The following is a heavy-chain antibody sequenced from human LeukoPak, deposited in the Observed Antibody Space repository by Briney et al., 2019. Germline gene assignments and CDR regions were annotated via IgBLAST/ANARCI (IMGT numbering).Heavy chain of an antibody. CDR3: AKDLIMGTIGDFDY. J-gene: IGHJ4*02. CDR2: ISGSGGST. D-gene: IGHD4-17*01. CDR1: GFTFSSYA. Sequence: PGGSLRLSCTASGFTFSSYAMSWVRQAPGKGLEWVSVISGSGGSTYYADSVKGRFTISRDNSKNTPYLQLNSLRAEDTAVYYCAKDLIMGTIGDFDYWGQGTLVTVSS. V-gene: IGHV3-23*01.